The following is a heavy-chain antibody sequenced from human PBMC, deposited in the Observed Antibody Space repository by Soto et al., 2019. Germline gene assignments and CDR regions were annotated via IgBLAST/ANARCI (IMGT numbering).Heavy chain of an antibody. V-gene: IGHV1-2*02. CDR3: ARDLGGHIVGGRGAFDI. CDR1: GYTFTGYY. D-gene: IGHD2-21*01. Sequence: ASVQVSCKASGYTFTGYYMHWVRHAPVQGVELMVWINPNSGGTNYAQKFQGRVTMTRDTSISTAYGELSRLRSDDTAVYYCARDLGGHIVGGRGAFDIWGQGTMVTVSS. J-gene: IGHJ3*02. CDR2: INPNSGGT.